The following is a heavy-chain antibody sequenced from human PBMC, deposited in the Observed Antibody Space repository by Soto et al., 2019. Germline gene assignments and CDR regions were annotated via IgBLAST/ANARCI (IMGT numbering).Heavy chain of an antibody. CDR1: GVSITNHY. V-gene: IGHV4-59*11. D-gene: IGHD3-9*01. J-gene: IGHJ6*02. CDR3: ARVPRRYDILTGYYYGMDV. Sequence: PSETLSLTCIVSGVSITNHYWTWIRQPPGKGLEWIGNIHYSGSTNYSPSLKSRVIISVDTSKNQFSLKLSSVTAADTAVYYCARVPRRYDILTGYYYGMDVWGQGTTVTVSS. CDR2: IHYSGST.